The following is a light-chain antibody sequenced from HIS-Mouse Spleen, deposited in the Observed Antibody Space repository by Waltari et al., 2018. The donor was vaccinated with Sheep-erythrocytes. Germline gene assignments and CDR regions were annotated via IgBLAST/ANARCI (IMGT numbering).Light chain of an antibody. V-gene: IGLV2-23*01. CDR1: SSDVGSYNL. CDR2: EGS. J-gene: IGLJ3*02. CDR3: CSYAGSSTPWV. Sequence: QSALTQPASVSGSPGQSITISCTGTSSDVGSYNLVSWYQQHPGKAPKLMIYEGSKRPSGVATRFSGSKSGNPASLTSSGLQAEDEADYYCCSYAGSSTPWVFGGGTKLTVL.